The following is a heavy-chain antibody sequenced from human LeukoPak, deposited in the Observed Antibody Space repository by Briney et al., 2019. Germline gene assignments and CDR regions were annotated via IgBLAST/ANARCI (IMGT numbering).Heavy chain of an antibody. J-gene: IGHJ4*02. CDR1: GGSISSSSYY. CDR2: ICYSGST. CDR3: ARPATTGRRYYFDY. V-gene: IGHV4-39*01. D-gene: IGHD1-7*01. Sequence: PSETLSLTCTVSGGSISSSSYYWGWIRQPPGQGLEWIGSICYSGSTYYNPSLKSRVTISVDTSKNPFSLKLSSVTAADTAVYYCARPATTGRRYYFDYWGQGTLVTVSS.